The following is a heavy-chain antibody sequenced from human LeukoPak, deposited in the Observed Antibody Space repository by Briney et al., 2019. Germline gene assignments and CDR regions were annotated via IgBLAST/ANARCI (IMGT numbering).Heavy chain of an antibody. CDR2: IYYSGST. V-gene: IGHV4-39*07. Sequence: PSETLSLTCTVSGGSISSSSYYWGWIRQPPGKGLEWIGSIYYSGSTNYNPSLKSRVTISVDTSKNQFSLKLSSVTAADTAVYYCATSSGWYWAYDYWGQGTLVTVSS. CDR3: ATSSGWYWAYDY. J-gene: IGHJ4*02. CDR1: GGSISSSSYY. D-gene: IGHD6-19*01.